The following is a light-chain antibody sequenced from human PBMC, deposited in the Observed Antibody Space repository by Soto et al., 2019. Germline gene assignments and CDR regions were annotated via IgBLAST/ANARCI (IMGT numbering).Light chain of an antibody. J-gene: IGLJ2*01. CDR3: AAWDGSLNGVL. CDR1: SSNIGSNL. CDR2: GNE. Sequence: QRVRTQPPSKSGTPGQRVTISCSGRSSNIGSNLVYWYQLVPGTSPKLLIYGNEERPSGVPGRFSGSKSGTSASLDIRGLQSEDEADYYCAAWDGSLNGVLFGGGTKLTVL. V-gene: IGLV1-44*01.